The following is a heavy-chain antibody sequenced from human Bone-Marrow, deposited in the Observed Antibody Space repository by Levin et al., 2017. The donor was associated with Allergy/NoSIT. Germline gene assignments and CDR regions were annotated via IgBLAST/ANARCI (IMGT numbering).Heavy chain of an antibody. Sequence: PGESLKISCKGSGYSFTSYWIGWVRQMPGKGLEWMGIIYPGDSDTRYSPSFQGQVTISADKSISTAYLQWSSLKASDTAMYYCARHTHNKPPNDFWSGYPPGDYYYYMDVWGKGTTVTVSS. D-gene: IGHD3-3*01. J-gene: IGHJ6*03. CDR3: ARHTHNKPPNDFWSGYPPGDYYYYMDV. V-gene: IGHV5-51*01. CDR2: IYPGDSDT. CDR1: GYSFTSYW.